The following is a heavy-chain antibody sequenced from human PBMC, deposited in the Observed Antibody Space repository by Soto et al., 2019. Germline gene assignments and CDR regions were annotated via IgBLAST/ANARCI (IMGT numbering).Heavy chain of an antibody. Sequence: SETLSLTCTVSGGSISSSSYYWGWIRQPPGKGLEWIGSIYYSGSTYYNPSLKSRVTISVDTSKNQFSLKLSSVTAADTAVYYCARPTVEYSYQAHAAFDIWGQGTMVTVSS. V-gene: IGHV4-39*01. CDR2: IYYSGST. J-gene: IGHJ3*02. D-gene: IGHD5-18*01. CDR1: GGSISSSSYY. CDR3: ARPTVEYSYQAHAAFDI.